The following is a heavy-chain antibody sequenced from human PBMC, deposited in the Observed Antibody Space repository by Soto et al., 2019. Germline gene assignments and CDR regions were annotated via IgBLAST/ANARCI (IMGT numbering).Heavy chain of an antibody. CDR3: AKDGVPAAAEPYYYYYMDV. Sequence: GGSLRLSCAASGFTFDDYAMHWVRQAPGKGLEWVSGISWNSGSIGYADSVKGRFTISRDNAKNSLYLQMNSLRAEDTALYYCAKDGVPAAAEPYYYYYMDVWGKGTTVTVSS. D-gene: IGHD6-13*01. CDR1: GFTFDDYA. V-gene: IGHV3-9*01. CDR2: ISWNSGSI. J-gene: IGHJ6*03.